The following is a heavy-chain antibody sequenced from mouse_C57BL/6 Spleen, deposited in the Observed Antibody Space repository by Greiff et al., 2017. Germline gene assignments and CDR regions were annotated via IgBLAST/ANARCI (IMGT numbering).Heavy chain of an antibody. CDR1: GFTFSDYG. D-gene: IGHD4-1*02. J-gene: IGHJ2*01. V-gene: IGHV5-17*01. CDR3: ARNQLGPFDY. Sequence: EVKLVESGGGLVKPGGSLKLSCAASGFTFSDYGMHWVRQAPEKGLEWVAYISSGSSTIYYADTVKGRFTISRDNAKNTLFLQMTSLGSEDTAMYYCARNQLGPFDYWGQGTTLTVSS. CDR2: ISSGSSTI.